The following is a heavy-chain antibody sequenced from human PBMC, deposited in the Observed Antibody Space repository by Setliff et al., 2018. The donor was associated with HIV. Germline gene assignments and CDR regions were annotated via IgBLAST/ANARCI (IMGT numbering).Heavy chain of an antibody. V-gene: IGHV4-59*08. CDR3: ARHSPNVGVRGDAFDI. D-gene: IGHD2-8*01. J-gene: IGHJ3*02. CDR1: GGSISSHY. Sequence: LSLTCTVSGGSISSHYWIWIRQPPGKGLEWIGYIHYSGATNYNPSLKSRVTIPLDTSRTQFSLRLSSVTAADTAVYYCARHSPNVGVRGDAFDIWGQGTVVTVSS. CDR2: IHYSGAT.